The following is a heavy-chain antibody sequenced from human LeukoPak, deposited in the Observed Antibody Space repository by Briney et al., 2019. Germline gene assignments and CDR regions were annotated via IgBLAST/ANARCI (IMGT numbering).Heavy chain of an antibody. J-gene: IGHJ3*02. D-gene: IGHD4-17*01. CDR2: IWYDGSNK. CDR3: ARDMGPTGNAFDI. Sequence: GRSLRLSCAASGFTFSSYGMHWVRQAPGKGLEWVAVIWYDGSNKYYADSVKGRFTISRDNSKNTLYLQMNSLRAGDTAVYYCARDMGPTGNAFDIWGQGTMVTVSS. V-gene: IGHV3-33*01. CDR1: GFTFSSYG.